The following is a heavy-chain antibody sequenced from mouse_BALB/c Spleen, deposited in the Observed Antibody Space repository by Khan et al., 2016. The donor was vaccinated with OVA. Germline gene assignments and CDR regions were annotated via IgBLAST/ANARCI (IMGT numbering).Heavy chain of an antibody. V-gene: IGHV1-7*01. CDR1: GYTFTSYW. J-gene: IGHJ4*01. CDR3: ARSRGDERYYAMDY. Sequence: QVQLQQSGAELAKPGASVKMSCKASGYTFTSYWMHWVKQRPGQGLEWIGYINPSTGYTEYNQKFKDKATLTADKSSSTAYMQLSSLTSEDSAVYYCARSRGDERYYAMDYWGQGTSVTVSS. CDR2: INPSTGYT. D-gene: IGHD3-3*01.